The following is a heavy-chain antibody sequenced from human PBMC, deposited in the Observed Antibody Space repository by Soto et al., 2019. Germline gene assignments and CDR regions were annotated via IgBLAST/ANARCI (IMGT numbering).Heavy chain of an antibody. Sequence: EVQLVESGGGLVQPGGSLRLSCAAAGFTFSTNDMHWVRQGPGKGLEWVSGSGRVGDTYNAGSVKVRFIVSRGDARTSLYLQLHSLRAGDPAVYSCVRRLCSGGHCAGIGFDYWGQGTLVTVSS. V-gene: IGHV3-13*01. CDR1: GFTFSTND. J-gene: IGHJ4*02. CDR3: VRRLCSGGHCAGIGFDY. D-gene: IGHD2-15*01. CDR2: SGRVGDT.